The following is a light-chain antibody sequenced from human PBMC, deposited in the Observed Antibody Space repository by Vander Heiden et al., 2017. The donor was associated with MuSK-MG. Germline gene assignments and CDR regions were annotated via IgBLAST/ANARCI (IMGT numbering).Light chain of an antibody. CDR3: GTWDSSLSAVV. V-gene: IGLV1-51*01. J-gene: IGLJ2*01. CDR2: DNN. Sequence: SVLTQPPSVSAAPGEKVTISCFGSTSNIGRNYVSWYQHLPGTAPSLLIYDNNKRPSGIPDRFSGSMSGTSATLGISGLQTGDEADYYCGTWDSSLSAVVFGGGTKLTGL. CDR1: TSNIGRNY.